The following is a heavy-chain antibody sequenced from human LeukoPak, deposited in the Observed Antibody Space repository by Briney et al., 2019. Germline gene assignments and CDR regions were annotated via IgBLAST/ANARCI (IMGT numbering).Heavy chain of an antibody. J-gene: IGHJ5*02. CDR1: GGSISSYY. Sequence: SETLSLTCPVSGGSISSYYWSWIRQPPGKGLEWLGYIYYSGSTNYNPSLKSRVTISVDTSQNQFSLKLSSVTPAATPAHYCARGVVAARFWFDPWGQGTLVTVSS. V-gene: IGHV4-59*12. CDR2: IYYSGST. D-gene: IGHD2-15*01. CDR3: ARGVVAARFWFDP.